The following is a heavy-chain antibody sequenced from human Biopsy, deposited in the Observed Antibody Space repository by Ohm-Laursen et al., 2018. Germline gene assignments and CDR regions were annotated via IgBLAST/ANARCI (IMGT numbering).Heavy chain of an antibody. CDR2: IYYTGST. V-gene: IGHV4-59*01. D-gene: IGHD3-22*01. CDR3: ARDRGYYSDRTVPGYFDL. CDR1: GGPIDSYY. J-gene: IGHJ2*01. Sequence: GTLSLTCTVSGGPIDSYYWCWIRQPPGKALERIGNIYYTGSTDYNPSLQSRVTISVDTSKNHFSLRLRSVTPADTAIYYCARDRGYYSDRTVPGYFDLWGRGTLVTVSS.